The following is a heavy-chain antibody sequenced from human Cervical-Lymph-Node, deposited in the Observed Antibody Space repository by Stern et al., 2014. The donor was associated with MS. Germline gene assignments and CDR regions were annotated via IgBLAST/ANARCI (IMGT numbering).Heavy chain of an antibody. J-gene: IGHJ4*02. D-gene: IGHD2-2*01. CDR2: IYPGDSDT. Sequence: VQLVQSGTEVKKPGESLKISCKGSGFSFTSYWIGWVRQMPGKGLEWMGIIYPGDSDTRYSPSFRGQVPISADKSINTAYLQWSSLKASDTAMYYCARRLHSTSWVENWGQGTLVTVSS. V-gene: IGHV5-51*01. CDR3: ARRLHSTSWVEN. CDR1: GFSFTSYW.